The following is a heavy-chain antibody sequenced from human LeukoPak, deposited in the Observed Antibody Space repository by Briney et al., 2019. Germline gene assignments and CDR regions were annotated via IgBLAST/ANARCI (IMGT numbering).Heavy chain of an antibody. CDR1: GYMFSNFW. V-gene: IGHV3-7*01. Sequence: GGSLRLSCAASGYMFSNFWMSWVRQAPGKGLEWVANMNQDGSEKYYVDSVKGRFTISRDNAKNSLYLQMNSLRAEDTAVYYCAGGRACIDPWGQGTLVTVSS. CDR3: AGGRACIDP. J-gene: IGHJ5*02. CDR2: MNQDGSEK.